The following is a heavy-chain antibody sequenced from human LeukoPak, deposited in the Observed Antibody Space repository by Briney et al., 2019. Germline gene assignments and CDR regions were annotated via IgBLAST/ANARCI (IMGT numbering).Heavy chain of an antibody. CDR3: VRVGTYFLLS. Sequence: SETLSLTCAVSCGSISSNWWCWVRQPPGRGLGWIGEIDHSGSTNYNPSIKCRVTISVDKSESQFSLKLSSVTAADTAVYYCVRVGTYFLLSWGQGTLVTVSS. V-gene: IGHV4-4*02. CDR2: IDHSGST. D-gene: IGHD1-26*01. J-gene: IGHJ5*02. CDR1: CGSISSNW.